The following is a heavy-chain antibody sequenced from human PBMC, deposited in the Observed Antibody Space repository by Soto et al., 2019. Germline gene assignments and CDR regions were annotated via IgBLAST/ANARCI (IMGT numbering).Heavy chain of an antibody. CDR1: GYTFTNYG. D-gene: IGHD3-10*01. Sequence: QVQLVQSGAEVKKPGASVKVSCKASGYTFTNYGFTWVRQAPGQGLEWMGWISADNGNTNYAQKLQGRVTMDSDTPTRTAYMGLRSLTSDDTAVYYCARDLYYYGSGTYSGGYWGQGTLVTVSS. CDR2: ISADNGNT. J-gene: IGHJ4*02. CDR3: ARDLYYYGSGTYSGGY. V-gene: IGHV1-18*01.